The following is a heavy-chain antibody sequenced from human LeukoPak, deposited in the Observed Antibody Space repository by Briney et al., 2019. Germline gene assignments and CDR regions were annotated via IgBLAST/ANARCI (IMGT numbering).Heavy chain of an antibody. Sequence: ASVKVSCKASGYTFTGYYMHWVRQAPGQGLEWMGGINPNSGGTNYAQKFHGRVTMTRDTSISTAYMALSRLRSDDTAVYYWARAPYGSVSASSAPWGQGTLVTVSS. V-gene: IGHV1-2*02. D-gene: IGHD3-10*01. CDR2: INPNSGGT. CDR3: ARAPYGSVSASSAP. CDR1: GYTFTGYY. J-gene: IGHJ5*02.